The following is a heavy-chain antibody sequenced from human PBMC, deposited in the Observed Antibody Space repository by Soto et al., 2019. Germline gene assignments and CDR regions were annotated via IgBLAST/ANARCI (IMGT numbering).Heavy chain of an antibody. D-gene: IGHD6-13*01. CDR1: GFTVSSNY. J-gene: IGHJ5*02. CDR3: ARVEYSSSWYEPNWFDH. V-gene: IGHV3-53*04. CDR2: IYSGGST. Sequence: EVQLVESGGGLVQPGGSLRLSCAASGFTVSSNYMSWVRQAPGKGLEWVSVIYSGGSTYYADSVKGRFTISRHNSKNDLSLQMNSLIAEDPAVYYCARVEYSSSWYEPNWFDHWGQGTLVTVSS.